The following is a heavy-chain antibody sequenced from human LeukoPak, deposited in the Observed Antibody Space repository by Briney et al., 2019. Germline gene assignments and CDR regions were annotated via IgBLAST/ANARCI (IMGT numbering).Heavy chain of an antibody. CDR2: IRSKANSYAT. Sequence: GGSLRLSCAASGFTFSGSAIHWVRQASGKGLEWLGRIRSKANSYATAYAASVKLRFTISRDDSKNTAYLQMNSLKTDGTAVYYCSRLYDYVWGNFRYDDYWGQGTLVTVSS. D-gene: IGHD3-16*02. J-gene: IGHJ4*02. CDR1: GFTFSGSA. CDR3: SRLYDYVWGNFRYDDY. V-gene: IGHV3-73*01.